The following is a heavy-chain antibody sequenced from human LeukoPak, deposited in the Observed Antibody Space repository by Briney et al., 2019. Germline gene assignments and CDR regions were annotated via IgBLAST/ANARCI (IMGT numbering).Heavy chain of an antibody. V-gene: IGHV1-2*02. J-gene: IGHJ4*02. CDR2: INPNSGGT. CDR3: ARGGYYGSGRRIDY. Sequence: ASVTVSFKSSGYTFTVYYMHWVRQAPGQGLEWMGWINPNSGGTNYAQKFQGRVTMTRDTSISTAYMELSRLRSDDTAVYYCARGGYYGSGRRIDYWGQGTLVTVSS. D-gene: IGHD3-10*01. CDR1: GYTFTVYY.